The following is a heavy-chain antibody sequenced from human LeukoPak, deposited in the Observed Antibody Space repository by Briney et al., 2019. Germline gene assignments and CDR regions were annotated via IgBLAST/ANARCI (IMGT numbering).Heavy chain of an antibody. D-gene: IGHD6-25*01. Sequence: GGSLRLSCAASGFTFSSYAMHWVRQAPGKGLEWVAVISYDGSNKYYADSVKGRFTISRDNSKNTLYLQMNSLRAEDTAVYYCAKGEVRLHWGQGTLVTVSS. CDR2: ISYDGSNK. CDR1: GFTFSSYA. J-gene: IGHJ4*02. V-gene: IGHV3-30-3*01. CDR3: AKGEVRLH.